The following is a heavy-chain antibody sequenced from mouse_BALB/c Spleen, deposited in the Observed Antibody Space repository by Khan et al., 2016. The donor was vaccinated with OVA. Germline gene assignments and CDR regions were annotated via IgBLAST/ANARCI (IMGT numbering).Heavy chain of an antibody. J-gene: IGHJ2*01. Sequence: QVRLQQSGPELVRPGVSVKISCKGSNYTFTDYAMHWVKQSHAKSLEWIGVISNYFGKTNYNQKFKGKATMTVDKFSSTVYMELARLTSEDSAIYSCARSGLGIYLAYWGQGTTLTVSS. D-gene: IGHD4-1*01. V-gene: IGHV1S137*01. CDR3: ARSGLGIYLAY. CDR2: ISNYFGKT. CDR1: NYTFTDYA.